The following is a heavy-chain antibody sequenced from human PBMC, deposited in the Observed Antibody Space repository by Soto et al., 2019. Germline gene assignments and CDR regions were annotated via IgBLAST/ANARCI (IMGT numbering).Heavy chain of an antibody. D-gene: IGHD3-3*01. Sequence: PSQTLSLTCAISGDGVSSNSAAWNWIRQSPSRGLEWLGRTYYRSKWYNDYAVSVKSRITINPDTSKNQFSLQLNSVTPEDTAVYYCAKSYARTSVLRFLEWFSDAFDIWGQGTMVTVSS. V-gene: IGHV6-1*01. CDR3: AKSYARTSVLRFLEWFSDAFDI. J-gene: IGHJ3*02. CDR1: GDGVSSNSAA. CDR2: TYYRSKWYN.